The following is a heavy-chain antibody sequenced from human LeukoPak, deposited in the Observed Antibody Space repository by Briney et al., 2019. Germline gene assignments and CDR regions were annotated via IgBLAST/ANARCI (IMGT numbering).Heavy chain of an antibody. CDR1: GFTFSNYA. J-gene: IGHJ4*02. CDR3: AKAPDEWGLPNYFDY. CDR2: ISGSGGST. D-gene: IGHD1-26*01. V-gene: IGHV3-23*01. Sequence: GGSLRLSCAASGFTFSNYAMNWVRQAPGKGLEWVSAISGSGGSTYYADSVKGRFTISRDNSKNTLFLQMNSLRAEDTAVYYCAKAPDEWGLPNYFDYWGQGTLVTVSS.